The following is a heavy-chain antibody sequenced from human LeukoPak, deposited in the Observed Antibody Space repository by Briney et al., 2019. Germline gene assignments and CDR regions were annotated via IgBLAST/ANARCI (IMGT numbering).Heavy chain of an antibody. V-gene: IGHV4-4*07. Sequence: SETLSLTCTVSGGSISSYYWTWLRQPAGKGLEWIGRISSSGSTDYNPSLNSRVTISVDTSKNQFSLKLSSVTAADTAVYYCARDEYWGQGTLVTVSS. CDR2: ISSSGST. CDR1: GGSISSYY. CDR3: ARDEY. J-gene: IGHJ4*02.